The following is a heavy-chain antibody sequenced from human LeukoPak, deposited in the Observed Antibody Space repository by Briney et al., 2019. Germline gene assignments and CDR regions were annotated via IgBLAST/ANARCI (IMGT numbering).Heavy chain of an antibody. D-gene: IGHD5-12*01. V-gene: IGHV3-23*01. J-gene: IGHJ4*02. CDR3: AKDSSQWIQWVPFDY. CDR2: ISGSGGST. CDR1: GFTFSSYA. Sequence: PGGSLRLSCAASGFTFSSYAMSWVRQAPGKGLDWVSAISGSGGSTYYADSVKGRFTISRDNSKNTLYLQMNSLRAEDTAVYYCAKDSSQWIQWVPFDYWGQGTLVTVSS.